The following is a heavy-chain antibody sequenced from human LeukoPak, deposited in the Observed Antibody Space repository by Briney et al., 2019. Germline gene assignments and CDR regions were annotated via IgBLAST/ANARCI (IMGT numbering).Heavy chain of an antibody. CDR1: GYTFTSYD. CDR2: MSPNSGNT. Sequence: ASVTVSCKASGYTFTSYDINWVRQADGQGLEWMGWMSPNSGNTGYAQKLQGRGTMTRNTSISTAYMELSSLKSEDTAVYYCARAPFYFDSSGWDWGQGTLVTVSS. CDR3: ARAPFYFDSSGWD. V-gene: IGHV1-8*01. J-gene: IGHJ4*02. D-gene: IGHD3-22*01.